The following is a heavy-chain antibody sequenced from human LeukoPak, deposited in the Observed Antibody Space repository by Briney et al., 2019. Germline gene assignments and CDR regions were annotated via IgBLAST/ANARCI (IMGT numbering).Heavy chain of an antibody. J-gene: IGHJ6*03. V-gene: IGHV1-69*05. CDR2: IIPIFGTA. Sequence: SVKVSCKASGGTFSSYAISWVRQAPGQGLEWMGGIIPIFGTANYAQKFRDRVTITTDESTSTAYMELSSLRSEDTAVYYCARALNGYCSSTSCYDFYYYYYMDVWGKGTTVTVSS. CDR3: ARALNGYCSSTSCYDFYYYYYMDV. CDR1: GGTFSSYA. D-gene: IGHD2-2*03.